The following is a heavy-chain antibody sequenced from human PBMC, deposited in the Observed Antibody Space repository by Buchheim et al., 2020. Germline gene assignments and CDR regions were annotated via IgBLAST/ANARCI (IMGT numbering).Heavy chain of an antibody. CDR1: GFTFNTYA. D-gene: IGHD3-16*01. CDR2: MWDDGSKT. CDR3: AKDGLVGGVSVSYYYMDV. Sequence: QLVESGGGVVQPGRSLRLSCTASGFTFNTYAMHWVRQAPGKGLEWVAIMWDDGSKTYYADSIKGRFTISRDTSKNPLFLQMNNLRVEDTAVYYCAKDGLVGGVSVSYYYMDVWGKGTT. V-gene: IGHV3-33*06. J-gene: IGHJ6*03.